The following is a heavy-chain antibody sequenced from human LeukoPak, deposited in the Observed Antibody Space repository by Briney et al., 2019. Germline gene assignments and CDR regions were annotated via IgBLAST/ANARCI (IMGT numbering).Heavy chain of an antibody. CDR2: IQYDGSNE. V-gene: IGHV3-30*02. CDR3: AKDGGTHFDH. J-gene: IGHJ4*02. CDR1: RFTFSSYG. Sequence: GGSLRLSCAASRFTFSSYGMHWVRQAPGKGLEWVAYIQYDGSNEQYADSVKGRFSISRDSSKNILYLQMNSLRAEDTAVYYCAKDGGTHFDHWGQGTLVTVSS. D-gene: IGHD1-26*01.